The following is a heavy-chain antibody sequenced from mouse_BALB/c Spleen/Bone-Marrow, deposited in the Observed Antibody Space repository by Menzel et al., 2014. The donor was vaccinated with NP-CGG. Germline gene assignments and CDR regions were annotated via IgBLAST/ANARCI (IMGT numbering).Heavy chain of an antibody. D-gene: IGHD2-1*01. Sequence: EVQLVESGGGLVQPGGSLRLSCATSGFTFTDCYMSWVRQPPGKALEWLGFIRNKANGYTTEYSASVKGRFTISRDNSQSILYLKMNTLRAEDSATYYCARDYGNYVRFAYWGQGTLVTVSA. CDR3: ARDYGNYVRFAY. J-gene: IGHJ3*01. V-gene: IGHV7-3*02. CDR1: GFTFTDCY. CDR2: IRNKANGYTT.